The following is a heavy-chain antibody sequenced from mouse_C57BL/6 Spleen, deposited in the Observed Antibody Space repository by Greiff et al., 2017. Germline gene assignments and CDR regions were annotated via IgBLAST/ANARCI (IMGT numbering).Heavy chain of an antibody. V-gene: IGHV1-9*01. Sequence: QVQLQQSGAELMKPGASVKLSCKATGYTFTGYWIEWVKQRPGHGLEWIGEILPGSGSTNYTEKFKGKATFTADTSSNTAYMQLSSLTTEHSAIYYCATPPFYYGSSYYAMDYGGQGTSVTVSS. D-gene: IGHD1-1*01. CDR3: ATPPFYYGSSYYAMDY. CDR1: GYTFTGYW. CDR2: ILPGSGST. J-gene: IGHJ4*01.